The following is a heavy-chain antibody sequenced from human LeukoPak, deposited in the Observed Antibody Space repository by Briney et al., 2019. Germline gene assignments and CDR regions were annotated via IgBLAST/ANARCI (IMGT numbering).Heavy chain of an antibody. V-gene: IGHV4-39*01. CDR2: IYYSGST. CDR3: ARQHYYGSGSYLFYNWFDP. CDR1: GGSIGSSSYY. D-gene: IGHD3-10*01. Sequence: PSETLSLTCTVSGGSIGSSSYYWGWIRQPPGKGLEWIGSIYYSGSTYYNPSLKSRVTISVDTSKNQFSLKLSSVTAADTAVYYCARQHYYGSGSYLFYNWFDPWGQGTLVTVSS. J-gene: IGHJ5*02.